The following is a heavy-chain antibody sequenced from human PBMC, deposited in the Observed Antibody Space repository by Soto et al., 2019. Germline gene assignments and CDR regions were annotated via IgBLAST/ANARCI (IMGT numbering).Heavy chain of an antibody. CDR1: GFTFSSYS. CDR2: ISSSSSYI. Sequence: GGSLRLSCAASGFTFSSYSMNWVRQAPGKGLEWVSSISSSSSYIYYADSVKGRFTISRDNAKNSLYRQMNSLRAEDTAVYYCARDAPSDYIVVVPAANDYWGQGTLVTVSS. CDR3: ARDAPSDYIVVVPAANDY. D-gene: IGHD2-2*01. V-gene: IGHV3-21*01. J-gene: IGHJ4*02.